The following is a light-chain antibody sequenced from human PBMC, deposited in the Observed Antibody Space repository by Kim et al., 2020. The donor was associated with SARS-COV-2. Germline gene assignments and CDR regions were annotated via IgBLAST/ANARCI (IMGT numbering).Light chain of an antibody. J-gene: IGLJ3*02. CDR3: QSYDSSLSGSV. Sequence: QRVTIACTGSSSNIGAGYDVHWYQQLPSTAPKLLIYGNTNRPSGVPDRFSGSNSGTSASLAITGLQAEDEADYYCQSYDSSLSGSVFGGGTQLTVL. CDR2: GNT. CDR1: SSNIGAGYD. V-gene: IGLV1-40*01.